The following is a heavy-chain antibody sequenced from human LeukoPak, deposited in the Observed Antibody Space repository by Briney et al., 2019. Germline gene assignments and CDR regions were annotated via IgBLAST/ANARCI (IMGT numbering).Heavy chain of an antibody. CDR2: IKQDGSEK. V-gene: IGHV3-7*01. D-gene: IGHD3-22*01. Sequence: PGGSLRLSCAASGFTFSSYWMSWVRQAPGKGLEWVANIKQDGSEKYYVDSVKGRFTISRDNAKNSLYLQMNSLRAEDTAVYYCARVGYYDSSGLTIGAFDIWGQGTMVTVSS. J-gene: IGHJ3*02. CDR3: ARVGYYDSSGLTIGAFDI. CDR1: GFTFSSYW.